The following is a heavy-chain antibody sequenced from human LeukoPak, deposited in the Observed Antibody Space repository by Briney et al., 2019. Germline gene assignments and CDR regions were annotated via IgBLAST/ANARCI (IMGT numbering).Heavy chain of an antibody. CDR3: ARGRRSSGWYIDY. D-gene: IGHD6-19*01. CDR1: GYTFTSYD. CDR2: MNPNSGNT. V-gene: IGHV1-8*01. J-gene: IGHJ4*02. Sequence: ASVTVSCKASGYTFTSYDINWVRQATGQGLEWMGWMNPNSGNTGYAQKFQGRVTMTRNTSISTAYMELSSLRSEDTAVYYCARGRRSSGWYIDYWGQGTLVTVSS.